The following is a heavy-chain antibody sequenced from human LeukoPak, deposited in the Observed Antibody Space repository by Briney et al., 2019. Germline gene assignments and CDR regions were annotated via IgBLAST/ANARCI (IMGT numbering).Heavy chain of an antibody. CDR3: TTDFYDSSGLRY. V-gene: IGHV3-15*07. Sequence: GGSLRLSCAASGFSFSDAWMNWVRQAPGKGLEWVGRIMPKTNGGTTDYAAPVKGRFTVSRDDSSYTVYLRMNSLKIEDTAVYYCTTDFYDSSGLRYWGQGTLVAVSS. J-gene: IGHJ1*01. CDR1: GFSFSDAW. D-gene: IGHD3-22*01. CDR2: IMPKTNGGTT.